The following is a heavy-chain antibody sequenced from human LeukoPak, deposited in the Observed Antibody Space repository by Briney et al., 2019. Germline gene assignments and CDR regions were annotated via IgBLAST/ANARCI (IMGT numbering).Heavy chain of an antibody. CDR2: IYTSGST. V-gene: IGHV4-4*07. J-gene: IGHJ6*02. D-gene: IGHD1-26*01. CDR1: GGSISSYY. CDR3: ARVAGATTSSYYGMDV. Sequence: SETLSLTCTVSGGSISSYYWSWVRQPAGKGLEWIGRIYTSGSTNYNPSLKSRVTISVDTSKNQFSLKLSSVTAADTAVYYCARVAGATTSSYYGMDVWGQGTTVTVSS.